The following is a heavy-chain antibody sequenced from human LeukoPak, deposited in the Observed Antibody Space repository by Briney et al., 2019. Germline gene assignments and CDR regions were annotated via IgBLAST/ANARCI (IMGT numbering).Heavy chain of an antibody. J-gene: IGHJ3*02. CDR3: ARDQGYYDSSGYPSDAFDI. V-gene: IGHV4-30-2*01. Sequence: PSETLSLTCAVSGGSISSGGYSWSWIRQPPGKGLEWIGYIYHSGSTNYNPSLKSRVTISVDRSKNQFSLKLSSVTAADTAVYYCARDQGYYDSSGYPSDAFDIWGQGTMVTVSS. CDR2: IYHSGST. CDR1: GGSISSGGYS. D-gene: IGHD3-22*01.